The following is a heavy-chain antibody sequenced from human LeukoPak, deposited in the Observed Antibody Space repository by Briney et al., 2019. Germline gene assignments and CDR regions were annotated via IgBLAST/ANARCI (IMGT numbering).Heavy chain of an antibody. CDR1: GFTFSSYA. CDR2: ISYDGSNK. D-gene: IGHD3-3*01. J-gene: IGHJ4*02. CDR3: ATSHDFWSGYAYY. Sequence: SGGSLRLSCAASGFTFSSYAMHWVRQAPGKGLEWVAVISYDGSNKYYADSVKGRFTISRDNSKNTLYLQMNSLRAEDTAVYYCATSHDFWSGYAYYWGQGTLVTVSS. V-gene: IGHV3-30-3*01.